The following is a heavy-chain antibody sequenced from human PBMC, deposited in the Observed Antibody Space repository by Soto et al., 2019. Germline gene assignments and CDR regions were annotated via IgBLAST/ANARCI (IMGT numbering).Heavy chain of an antibody. D-gene: IGHD5-18*01. CDR2: IYYSGST. Sequence: SETLSLTCTVSGGSLSSGDYYWSLIRQPPGKGLEWIGYIYYSGSTYYNPSLKSRVTISVDTSKNQFSLKLSSVTAADTAVYYCARARGYADFDYWGQGTLVTVSS. J-gene: IGHJ4*02. CDR3: ARARGYADFDY. V-gene: IGHV4-30-4*01. CDR1: GGSLSSGDYY.